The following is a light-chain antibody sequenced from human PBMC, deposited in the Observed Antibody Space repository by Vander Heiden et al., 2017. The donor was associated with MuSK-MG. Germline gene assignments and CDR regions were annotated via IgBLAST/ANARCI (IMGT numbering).Light chain of an antibody. CDR2: WAS. CDR1: QSVLYSSNNKNY. J-gene: IGKJ1*01. CDR3: QQEDSTPMT. Sequence: DIVMTQSPDSLAVSLGERATINCKSSQSVLYSSNNKNYLAWYQQKPGQPPKLLIYWASTRESGVPDRFSDSGSGTDFTLTISSLQAEDVAVYYCQQEDSTPMTFGQGTKVEIK. V-gene: IGKV4-1*01.